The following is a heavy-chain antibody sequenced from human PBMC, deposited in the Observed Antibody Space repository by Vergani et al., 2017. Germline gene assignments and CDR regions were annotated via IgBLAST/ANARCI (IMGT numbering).Heavy chain of an antibody. Sequence: EVQLVESGGGLVQPGGSLKLSCAASGFTFSGSAMHWVRQASGKGLEWVGRIRSKANSYATAYAASVKGRFTISRDDSKNTLYLQMNSLRAEDTAVYYCAKEGGSYYYGYWGQGTLVTVSS. J-gene: IGHJ4*02. CDR1: GFTFSGSA. D-gene: IGHD1-26*01. CDR3: AKEGGSYYYGY. CDR2: IRSKANSYAT. V-gene: IGHV3-73*01.